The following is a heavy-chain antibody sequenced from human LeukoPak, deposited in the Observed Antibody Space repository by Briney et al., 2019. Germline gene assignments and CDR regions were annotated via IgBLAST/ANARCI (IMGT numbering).Heavy chain of an antibody. CDR1: GGSFSPYY. CDR2: INHSGST. D-gene: IGHD1-26*01. J-gene: IGHJ1*01. V-gene: IGHV4-34*01. Sequence: SETLSLTCAVYGGSFSPYYWSWIRQPPGTGLEWMGEINHSGSTNYNPSLKSRVTISVDTSKNQFSLKLSSVTAADTAVYYCARPQSGSYDSGYYQHWGQGTLVTVSS. CDR3: ARPQSGSYDSGYYQH.